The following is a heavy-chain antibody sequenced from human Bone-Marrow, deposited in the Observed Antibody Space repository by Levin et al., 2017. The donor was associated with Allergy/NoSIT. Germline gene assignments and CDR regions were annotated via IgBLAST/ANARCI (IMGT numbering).Heavy chain of an antibody. J-gene: IGHJ4*02. D-gene: IGHD1-26*01. Sequence: GGSLRLSCKASGYTFTSYGISWVRQAPGQGLEWMGWISAYNGNTNYAQKLQGRVTMTTDTSTSSAYMELRSLRSDDTAVYYCASTVGATGYFDYWGQGTLVTVSS. CDR1: GYTFTSYG. V-gene: IGHV1-18*01. CDR3: ASTVGATGYFDY. CDR2: ISAYNGNT.